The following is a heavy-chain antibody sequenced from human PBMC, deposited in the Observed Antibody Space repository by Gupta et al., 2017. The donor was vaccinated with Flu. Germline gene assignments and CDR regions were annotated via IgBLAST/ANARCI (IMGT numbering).Heavy chain of an antibody. V-gene: IGHV3-74*01. D-gene: IGHD3-3*01. CDR1: GFTFSSYW. CDR2: INSDGRGT. Sequence: EVQLVESGGDLVQPGGSLRLSCAASGFTFSSYWMHWVRQAPGKGLVWVSRINSDGRGTSDADAVKGRFKIARDKAKNTLYMKMQCQSAEDTAVYCVGTIDEHAFDIWGQGTMVTVSS. J-gene: IGHJ3*02. CDR3: GTIDEHAFDI.